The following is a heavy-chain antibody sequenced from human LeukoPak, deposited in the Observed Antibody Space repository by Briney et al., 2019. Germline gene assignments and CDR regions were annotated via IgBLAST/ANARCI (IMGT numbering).Heavy chain of an antibody. Sequence: GGSLRLSCAASGFSFSRYSMNWVRQAPGKGLEWLSYISSSSSTIYYAGSVKGRFTISRDNAKNSLYLQMNSLRAEDTAVYYCARISDTVTTPFDYWGQGTLVTVSS. J-gene: IGHJ4*02. CDR3: ARISDTVTTPFDY. CDR1: GFSFSRYS. V-gene: IGHV3-48*01. D-gene: IGHD4-17*01. CDR2: ISSSSSTI.